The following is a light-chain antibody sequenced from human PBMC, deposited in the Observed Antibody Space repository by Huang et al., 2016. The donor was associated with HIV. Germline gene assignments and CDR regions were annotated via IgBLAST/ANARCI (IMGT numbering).Light chain of an antibody. Sequence: EIVMTQSPVTLSVSPGERVTLSCRASQSLYSYLAWYQHKPGQAPRVLIHGASTRATGIPARVSGSGSGTEFSLTISSLESEDFAVYYCQQYNDWPLTFGGGTTVDI. CDR2: GAS. J-gene: IGKJ4*01. V-gene: IGKV3-15*01. CDR3: QQYNDWPLT. CDR1: QSLYSY.